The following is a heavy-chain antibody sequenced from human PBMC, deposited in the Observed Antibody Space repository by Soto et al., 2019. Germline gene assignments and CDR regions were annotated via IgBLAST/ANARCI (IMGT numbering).Heavy chain of an antibody. CDR3: ARDLAKGGGSAGFDY. D-gene: IGHD1-26*01. CDR1: GYTFTVYY. Sequence: ASVKVSCKASGYTFTVYYMHWVRQAPGRGLEWMGWINPKSGGTMYPQKFQGRVTMTWDTSISTTYMALTRLRSDDTAVYYCARDLAKGGGSAGFDYWGQGTLVTVSS. J-gene: IGHJ4*02. CDR2: INPKSGGT. V-gene: IGHV1-2*02.